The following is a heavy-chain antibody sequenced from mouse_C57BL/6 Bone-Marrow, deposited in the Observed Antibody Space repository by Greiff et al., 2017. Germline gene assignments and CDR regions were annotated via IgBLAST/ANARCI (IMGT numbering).Heavy chain of an antibody. CDR3: ARVLPHNVDY. J-gene: IGHJ2*01. CDR2: IWWDDDK. D-gene: IGHD6-1*01. V-gene: IGHV8-8*01. CDR1: GFSLSTFGMG. Sequence: QVTLKESGPGLLQPSQTLSLTCYFSGFSLSTFGMGVGWIRQPSGKGLEWLAHIWWDDDKYNNPALKSRLSISKDTSKTQVFLKIANVDTAATATYDCARVLPHNVDYWGQGTTLTVSS.